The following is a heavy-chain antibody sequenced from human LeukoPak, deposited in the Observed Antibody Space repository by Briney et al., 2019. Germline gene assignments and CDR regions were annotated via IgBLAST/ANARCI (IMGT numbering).Heavy chain of an antibody. CDR3: ARDGYGGNSGFYY. Sequence: RASVKVSCKASGGTFSSYAISWVRQAPGQGLEWMGGIIPIFGTANYAQKFQGRVTITADESTSTAYMELSSLRSEDTAVYYCARDGYGGNSGFYYWGQGTLVTVSS. V-gene: IGHV1-69*13. CDR2: IIPIFGTA. D-gene: IGHD4-23*01. J-gene: IGHJ4*02. CDR1: GGTFSSYA.